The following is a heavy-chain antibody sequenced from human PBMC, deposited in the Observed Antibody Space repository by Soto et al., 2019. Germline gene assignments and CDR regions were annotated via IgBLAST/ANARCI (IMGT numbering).Heavy chain of an antibody. D-gene: IGHD6-13*01. V-gene: IGHV4-4*02. CDR1: GHSISSDKW. CDR3: ARGETQQQRDY. Sequence: SETLSLTCAVSGHSISSDKWWSWIRQPPGKGLQWIGEIYHSGSTKYNPSLKSRVIISVDKSKNQFSLKLSSVTDADTAVYYCARGETQQQRDYWGQGTLVTVS. CDR2: IYHSGST. J-gene: IGHJ4*02.